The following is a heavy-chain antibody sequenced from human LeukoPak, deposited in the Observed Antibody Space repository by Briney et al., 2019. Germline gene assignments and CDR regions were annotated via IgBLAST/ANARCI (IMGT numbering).Heavy chain of an antibody. J-gene: IGHJ6*02. V-gene: IGHV3-30-3*01. Sequence: GGSLRLSCAASGFTFRSYAMHWVRQAPGKGLEWVAVISYDGSNKYYSDSVKGRFTISRDNSKNTLYLQMNSLRAEDTAVYYCARDFGQWLVLGPHYYYYGMDVWGQGTTVTVS. CDR3: ARDFGQWLVLGPHYYYYGMDV. D-gene: IGHD6-19*01. CDR2: ISYDGSNK. CDR1: GFTFRSYA.